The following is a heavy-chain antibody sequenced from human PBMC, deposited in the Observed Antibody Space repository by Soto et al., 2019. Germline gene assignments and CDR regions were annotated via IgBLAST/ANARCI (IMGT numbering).Heavy chain of an antibody. Sequence: SETLSLTCTVSGGSISTYYWGWIRQPPGKGLEWIGYIYYSGSTSYNPSLKSRVTISVDTSKNQFSLKLSSVTAGDTAVYYCARETSGYAAFDYWGQGTLVTVSS. CDR3: ARETSGYAAFDY. D-gene: IGHD5-12*01. CDR2: IYYSGST. J-gene: IGHJ4*02. CDR1: GGSISTYY. V-gene: IGHV4-59*01.